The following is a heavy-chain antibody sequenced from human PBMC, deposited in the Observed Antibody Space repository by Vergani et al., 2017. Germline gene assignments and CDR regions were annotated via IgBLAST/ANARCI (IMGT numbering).Heavy chain of an antibody. Sequence: QVQLVQSGAEVKKPGSPVKVSCKASGGTFSSYAISWVRQPPGQGLEWLGRIIPIFGTANHAQKRQGRVTISVDKSTSTAYMELSSLGSEDTAVYYCARGGDIVVVPAGSPYFVDCWHGGTVVTVSS. J-gene: IGHJ4*02. CDR1: GGTFSSYA. CDR2: IIPIFGTA. D-gene: IGHD2-2*01. V-gene: IGHV1-69*14. CDR3: ARGGDIVVVPAGSPYFVDC.